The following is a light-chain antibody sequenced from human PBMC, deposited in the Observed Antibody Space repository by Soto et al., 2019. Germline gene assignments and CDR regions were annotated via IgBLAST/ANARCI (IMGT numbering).Light chain of an antibody. V-gene: IGKV1-5*01. CDR1: QTISSW. CDR2: DAS. Sequence: DDQMTQSPATLSGSVGDRVTITCRASQTISSWLAWYEQKPGKAPKLLIYDASSLESGVPSRFSGSGSGTEFALTISILQPDDFATYYCQQYNTYSWTFGPGTKV. J-gene: IGKJ1*01. CDR3: QQYNTYSWT.